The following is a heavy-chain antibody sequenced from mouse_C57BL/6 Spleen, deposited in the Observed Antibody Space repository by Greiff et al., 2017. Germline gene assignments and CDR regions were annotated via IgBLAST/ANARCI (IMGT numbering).Heavy chain of an antibody. CDR3: ARSGGNWFAY. D-gene: IGHD2-1*01. CDR1: GYTFTSYW. Sequence: QVQLQQPGAELVMPGASVKLSCKASGYTFTSYWMHWVKQRPGQGLEWIGEIDPSDSYTNYNQKFKGKSTLTVDKSSSTAYMQLSSLTSEDSAVYCCARSGGNWFAYWGQGTLVTVSA. V-gene: IGHV1-69*01. J-gene: IGHJ3*01. CDR2: IDPSDSYT.